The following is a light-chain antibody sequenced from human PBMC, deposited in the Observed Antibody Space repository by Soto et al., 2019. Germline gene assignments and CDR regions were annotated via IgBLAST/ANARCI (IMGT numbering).Light chain of an antibody. V-gene: IGKV3-20*01. CDR1: QSVNSNY. CDR3: QQYDSTPPT. Sequence: PGDRATLSCRASQSVNSNYLARYQRKPGQAPRLLIYGASNRATDIPYRFSASGSGTDFTLTITRLEAEDFAVYYCQQYDSTPPTFGQGTKVEVK. J-gene: IGKJ1*01. CDR2: GAS.